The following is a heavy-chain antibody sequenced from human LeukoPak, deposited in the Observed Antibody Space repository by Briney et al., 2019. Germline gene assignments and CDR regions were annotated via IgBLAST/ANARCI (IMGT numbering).Heavy chain of an antibody. CDR3: ARGPSYDYVWGSYRNWGDYYYGMDV. J-gene: IGHJ6*04. CDR2: INPSGGST. CDR1: GYTFTSYY. Sequence: ASVKVSCKASGYTFTSYYMHWVRQAPGQGLEGMGIINPSGGSTSYAQKFQGRVTMTRDTSTSTVYMELSSLRSEDTAVYYCARGPSYDYVWGSYRNWGDYYYGMDVWGKGTTVTVSS. D-gene: IGHD3-16*02. V-gene: IGHV1-46*01.